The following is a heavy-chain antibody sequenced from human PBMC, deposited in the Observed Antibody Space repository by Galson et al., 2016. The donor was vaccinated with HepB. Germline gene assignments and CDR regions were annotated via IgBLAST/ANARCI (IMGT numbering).Heavy chain of an antibody. D-gene: IGHD6-19*01. Sequence: TWLRQAPGQGLEWMGWISGNNDHTNYAQKLQGRVTMTTDASTSTAYMELRSLRSDDTAVYYCAIAEAGNFDYWGQGTLVTVSS. V-gene: IGHV1-18*01. CDR2: ISGNNDHT. CDR3: AIAEAGNFDY. J-gene: IGHJ4*02.